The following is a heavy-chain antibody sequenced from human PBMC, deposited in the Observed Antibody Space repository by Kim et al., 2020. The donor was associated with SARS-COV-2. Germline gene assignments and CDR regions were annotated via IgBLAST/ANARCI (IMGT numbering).Heavy chain of an antibody. J-gene: IGHJ4*02. CDR2: TYYRSKWYN. Sequence: SQTLSLTCAISGDSVSSNSAAWNWIRQSPSRGLEWLGRTYYRSKWYNDYAVSVKSRITINPDTSKNQFSLQLNSVTPEDTAVYYCAQGGGRLEPIPYYFDYWGQGTLVTVSS. D-gene: IGHD1-1*01. CDR1: GDSVSSNSAA. CDR3: AQGGGRLEPIPYYFDY. V-gene: IGHV6-1*01.